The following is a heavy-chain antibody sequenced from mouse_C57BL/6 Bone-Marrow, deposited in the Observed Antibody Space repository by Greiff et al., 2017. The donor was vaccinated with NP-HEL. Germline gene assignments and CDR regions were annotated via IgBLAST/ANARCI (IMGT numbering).Heavy chain of an antibody. V-gene: IGHV2-9-1*01. Sequence: QVQLQQSGPGLVAPSQSLSITCTVSGFSLTSYAISWVRQPPGKGLEWLGVIWTGGGTNYNSALKSRLSISKDNSKSQVFLKMNSLQTDDTARYYCARNLGHYYGSSYAMDYWGQGTSVTVSS. D-gene: IGHD1-1*01. CDR3: ARNLGHYYGSSYAMDY. CDR2: IWTGGGT. CDR1: GFSLTSYA. J-gene: IGHJ4*01.